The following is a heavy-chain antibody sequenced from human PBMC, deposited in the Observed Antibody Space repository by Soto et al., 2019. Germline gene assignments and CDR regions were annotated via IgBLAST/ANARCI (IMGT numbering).Heavy chain of an antibody. CDR1: GYTFPDYY. V-gene: IGHV1-69-2*01. J-gene: IGHJ4*02. D-gene: IGHD3-16*01. Sequence: ASVKVSCKVSGYTFPDYYMQWVRQAPGKGLEWVGLIDPDRGEAVYAEKFQGRVTITADRSKDIAYMKLSSLRSEDTAMYYCAWGTQRPIDSWGQGTLVTVSS. CDR3: AWGTQRPIDS. CDR2: IDPDRGEA.